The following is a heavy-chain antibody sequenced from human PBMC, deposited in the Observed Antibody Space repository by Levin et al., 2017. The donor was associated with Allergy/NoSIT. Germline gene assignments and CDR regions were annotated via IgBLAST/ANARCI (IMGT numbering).Heavy chain of an antibody. J-gene: IGHJ5*02. V-gene: IGHV4-34*01. CDR3: ARGSSLLRYFDWLHNNWFDP. CDR2: INHSGST. Sequence: PSETLSLTCAVYGGSFSGYYWSWIRQPPGKGLEWIGEINHSGSTNYNPSLKSRVTISVDTSKNQFSLKLSSVTAADTAVYYCARGSSLLRYFDWLHNNWFDPWGQGTLVTVSS. CDR1: GGSFSGYY. D-gene: IGHD3-9*01.